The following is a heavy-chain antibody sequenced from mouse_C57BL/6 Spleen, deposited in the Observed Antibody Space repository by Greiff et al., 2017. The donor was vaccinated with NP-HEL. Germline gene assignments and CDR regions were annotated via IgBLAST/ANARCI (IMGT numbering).Heavy chain of an antibody. V-gene: IGHV3-6*01. CDR2: ISYDGSN. CDR1: GYSITSGYY. Sequence: VQLQQSGPGLVKPSQSLSLTCSVTGYSITSGYYWNWIRQFPGNKLEWMGYISYDGSNNYNPSLKNRISITRDTSKNQFFLKLNSVTTEDTATYYCARDRGSSYDYWGQGTTLTVSS. D-gene: IGHD1-1*01. J-gene: IGHJ2*01. CDR3: ARDRGSSYDY.